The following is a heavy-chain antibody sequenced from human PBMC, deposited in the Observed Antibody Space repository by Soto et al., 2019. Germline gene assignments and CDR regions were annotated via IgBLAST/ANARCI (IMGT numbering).Heavy chain of an antibody. CDR3: ARGFSSYSDH. V-gene: IGHV1-8*01. CDR2: MNPNTGNT. Sequence: QVQLVQSGAEVKKPGASVKVSCKASGYTFVDYDINWVRQAAGQGLEWMGWMNPNTGNTASAQKFQGRLTLTRYTSISTAYMDLHSLTSEDTAVYYCARGFSSYSDHWAQGTLVTVSS. J-gene: IGHJ5*02. CDR1: GYTFVDYD. D-gene: IGHD3-10*01.